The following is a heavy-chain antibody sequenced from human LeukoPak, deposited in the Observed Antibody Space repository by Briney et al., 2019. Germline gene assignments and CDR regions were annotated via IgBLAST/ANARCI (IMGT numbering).Heavy chain of an antibody. CDR3: ARGYSSFDY. CDR2: INHSGST. CDR1: GGSFSGYY. J-gene: IGHJ4*02. V-gene: IGHV4-34*01. D-gene: IGHD5-18*01. Sequence: SETLSLTCAVYGGSFSGYYWSWIRQPPGKGLEWIGEINHSGSTNYNPSLKSRVTISVDTSKHQFSLKLSSVPAEDTAVYYCARGYSSFDYWGQGNLVNVS.